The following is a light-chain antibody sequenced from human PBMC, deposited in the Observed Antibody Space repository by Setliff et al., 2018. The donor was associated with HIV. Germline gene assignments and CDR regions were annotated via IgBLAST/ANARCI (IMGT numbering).Light chain of an antibody. J-gene: IGLJ3*02. V-gene: IGLV6-57*03. CDR2: ENK. Sequence: NFMLTQLHSVSESPGKTVTISCTRSSGSIGSDFVQWFQQRPGSAPTTLIYENKERPSGVPDRFSGSIDTSSNSASLTISGLKTEDEADYYCQSYDADIRWVFGGGTKVTVL. CDR1: SGSIGSDF. CDR3: QSYDADIRWV.